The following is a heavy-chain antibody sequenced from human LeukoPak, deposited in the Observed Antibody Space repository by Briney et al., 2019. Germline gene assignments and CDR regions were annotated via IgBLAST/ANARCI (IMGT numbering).Heavy chain of an antibody. CDR1: GGSISSGDYY. CDR2: IYYSGST. Sequence: SQTLSLTCTVSGGSISSGDYYWSWIRQPPGKGLEWIGYIYYSGSTNYNPSLKSRVTISVDTSKNQFSLKLSSVTAADTAVYYCARDWEYGVGATFDIWGQGTMVTVSS. J-gene: IGHJ3*02. D-gene: IGHD1-26*01. CDR3: ARDWEYGVGATFDI. V-gene: IGHV4-61*08.